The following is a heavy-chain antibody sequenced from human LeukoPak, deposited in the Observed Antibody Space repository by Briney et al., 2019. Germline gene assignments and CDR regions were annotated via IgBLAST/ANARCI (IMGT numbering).Heavy chain of an antibody. D-gene: IGHD4-17*01. V-gene: IGHV1-8*01. CDR2: MNPNTGNT. CDR3: ARARHDYGDDDAFDI. CDR1: GYTFTSYD. Sequence: ASVKVSCKASGYTFTSYDINWVRQATGQGLEWMGWMNPNTGNTGYAQKFQSRVTMTRDTSISTAYMELSRLRSDDTAVYYCARARHDYGDDDAFDIWGQGTMVTVSS. J-gene: IGHJ3*02.